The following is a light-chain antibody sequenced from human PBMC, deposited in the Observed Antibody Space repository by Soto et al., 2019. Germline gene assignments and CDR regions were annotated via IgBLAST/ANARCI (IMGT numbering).Light chain of an antibody. CDR1: SSNIGSNF. Sequence: QSVLTQPPSASGTPGQRVTISCSGSSSNIGSNFLYWYQQLPGTAPKLLIYTNTQRPSGVPDRFSGSKSGTSASLAISGLRSEDEAHYYCATWDDSLSGWVFGGGTQLTVL. CDR3: ATWDDSLSGWV. J-gene: IGLJ3*02. CDR2: TNT. V-gene: IGLV1-47*02.